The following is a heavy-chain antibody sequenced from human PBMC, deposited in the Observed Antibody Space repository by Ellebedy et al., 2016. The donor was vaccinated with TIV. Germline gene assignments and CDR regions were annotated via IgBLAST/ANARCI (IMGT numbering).Heavy chain of an antibody. J-gene: IGHJ4*02. Sequence: GGSLRLXCAASGFTFSTYAMSWVRRAPGKRLEWVSAISGSGGSTYYADSVKGRFTISRDNSKNTLYLQMNSLRAEDTAVYYCAGGYCTSTSCRKNTDSWGQGTLVTVSS. D-gene: IGHD2-2*01. CDR3: AGGYCTSTSCRKNTDS. V-gene: IGHV3-23*01. CDR2: ISGSGGST. CDR1: GFTFSTYA.